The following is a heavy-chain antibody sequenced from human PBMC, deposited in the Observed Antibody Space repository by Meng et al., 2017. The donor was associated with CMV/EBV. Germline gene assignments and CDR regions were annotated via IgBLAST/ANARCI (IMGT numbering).Heavy chain of an antibody. CDR3: AAADFWSDSYYYYGMDV. Sequence: SVKVSCKASGGTFSSYAISWVRQAPGQGLEWMGGIIPIFGTANYAQKFQGRVTITTDESTSTAYMELSSLRSEDTAVYYCAAADFWSDSYYYYGMDVWGQGTTVTVSS. J-gene: IGHJ6*02. CDR1: GGTFSSYA. D-gene: IGHD3-3*01. CDR2: IIPIFGTA. V-gene: IGHV1-69*05.